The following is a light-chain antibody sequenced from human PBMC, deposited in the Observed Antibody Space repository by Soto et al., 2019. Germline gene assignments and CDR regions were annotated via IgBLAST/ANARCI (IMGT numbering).Light chain of an antibody. CDR2: WAS. CDR3: QQYYSNPLT. CDR1: QTLLYSYNKKDC. J-gene: IGKJ1*01. Sequence: DIVMTQSPDSLAVSLGERATINCKSSQTLLYSYNKKDCISWYQQRPGQSPKVLISWASTRESGVPDRFTGGGSGTHFTLTISNLQAEDVAVYYCQQYYSNPLTFGQGTKVDIK. V-gene: IGKV4-1*01.